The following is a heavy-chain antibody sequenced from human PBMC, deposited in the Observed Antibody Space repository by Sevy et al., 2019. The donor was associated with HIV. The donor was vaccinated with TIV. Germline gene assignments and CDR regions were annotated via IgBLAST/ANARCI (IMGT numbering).Heavy chain of an antibody. CDR2: ISSSSSTI. CDR3: ARVDWDLLYYFDY. D-gene: IGHD3-9*01. J-gene: IGHJ4*02. Sequence: GGSLRLSCAASGFTFSSDSMNWVRQAPGKGLEWVSYISSSSSTIYYADSVKGRFTISRDNAKNSLYLQMNSLRDEDTAVYYCARVDWDLLYYFDYWGQGTLVTVSS. V-gene: IGHV3-48*02. CDR1: GFTFSSDS.